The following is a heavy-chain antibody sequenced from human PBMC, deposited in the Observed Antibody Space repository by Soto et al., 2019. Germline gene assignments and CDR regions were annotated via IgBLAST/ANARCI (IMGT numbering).Heavy chain of an antibody. CDR1: GYTFTTYG. CDR3: TREGSAPYYYYGMDA. D-gene: IGHD3-10*01. J-gene: IGHJ6*02. V-gene: IGHV1-18*01. Sequence: GASVKVSCKASGYTFTTYGISWVRQAPGQGLEWLGWINTHNGNTNYAQNLQGRVIMTADTSTNTAYMELRSLRSDDTAIYYCTREGSAPYYYYGMDAWGQGTTVTV. CDR2: INTHNGNT.